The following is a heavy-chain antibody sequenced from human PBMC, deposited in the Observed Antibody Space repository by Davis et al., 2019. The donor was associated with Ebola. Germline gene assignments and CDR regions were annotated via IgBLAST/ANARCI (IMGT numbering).Heavy chain of an antibody. D-gene: IGHD2-15*01. CDR3: AKLRVAATLNAFDI. V-gene: IGHV3-23*01. CDR2: ISGSGGST. Sequence: GGSLRLSCAASGFTFSSYAMSWVRQAPGKGLEWVSAISGSGGSTYYAEDVKGRFTISRDNSKNTLYLQMNSLRAEDTAVYYCAKLRVAATLNAFDIWGQATMVTVSS. CDR1: GFTFSSYA. J-gene: IGHJ3*02.